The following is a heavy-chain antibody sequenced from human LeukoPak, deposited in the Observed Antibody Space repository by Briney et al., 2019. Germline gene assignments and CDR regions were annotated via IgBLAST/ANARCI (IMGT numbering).Heavy chain of an antibody. J-gene: IGHJ4*02. CDR1: GFTFSSSA. D-gene: IGHD4-23*01. CDR3: AKVGESGNLDY. Sequence: GGSLRLSCAASGFTFSSSAMSWVRQAPGKGLEWVSGIGGSGAGTYYAVSVKGRFTISRDNSKNTLYLQMNSLRAEDTAVYYCAKVGESGNLDYWGQGTLVTVSS. CDR2: IGGSGAGT. V-gene: IGHV3-23*01.